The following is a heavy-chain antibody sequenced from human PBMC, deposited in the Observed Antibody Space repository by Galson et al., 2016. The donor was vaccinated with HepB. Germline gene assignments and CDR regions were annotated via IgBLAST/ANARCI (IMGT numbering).Heavy chain of an antibody. CDR1: GFTFRNYG. CDR3: GQDPSHWVDGTSGY. J-gene: IGHJ4*02. V-gene: IGHV3-23*01. D-gene: IGHD1-26*01. CDR2: ICGSCVDI. Sequence: SLRLSCAASGFTFRNYGMTWVRQAPGRGLKWVSPICGSCVDIHSADSVKGRFTISRDNSKNTLFLQMNGVRANDTAVYYCGQDPSHWVDGTSGYWGQGTLVTVS.